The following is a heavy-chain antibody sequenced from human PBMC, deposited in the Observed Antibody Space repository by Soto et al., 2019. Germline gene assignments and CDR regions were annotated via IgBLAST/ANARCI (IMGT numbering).Heavy chain of an antibody. CDR2: INPESTTI. D-gene: IGHD2-15*01. J-gene: IGHJ4*02. CDR3: TKDTFGGRDS. V-gene: IGHV3-74*01. Sequence: EAQLVESGGGLVQPGGSRRLSCTASGISLRNYWMHWVRQAPGKGLVWVSRINPESTTITYADSVKGRFTISRDNAENTLFLHMNSLSAGDTGVYYCTKDTFGGRDSWGQGTLVTVSP. CDR1: GISLRNYW.